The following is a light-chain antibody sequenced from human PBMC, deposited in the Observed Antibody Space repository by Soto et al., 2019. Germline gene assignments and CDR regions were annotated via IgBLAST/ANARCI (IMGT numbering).Light chain of an antibody. V-gene: IGLV2-14*01. CDR3: TSYTRDTARV. Sequence: QSVLTQSASVYGSTGQSITISCTGTSSDFGTYNYVSWYKHHPGKAPKLIIYEVSNRPSGVSNRLSGSKSGSTASLTISGLPAEDEADYHCTSYTRDTARVFGTGTKLTVL. J-gene: IGLJ1*01. CDR2: EVS. CDR1: SSDFGTYNY.